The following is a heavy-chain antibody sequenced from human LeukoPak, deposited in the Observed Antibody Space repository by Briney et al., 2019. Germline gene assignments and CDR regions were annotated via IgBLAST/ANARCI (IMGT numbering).Heavy chain of an antibody. J-gene: IGHJ6*02. CDR2: IIPIFGTA. CDR3: ARDGGKALPYGMDV. V-gene: IGHV1-69*13. CDR1: GGTFSSYA. D-gene: IGHD4-23*01. Sequence: SVKVSCKASGGTFSSYAISWVRQAPGQGLEWMGGIIPIFGTANYAQKFQGRVTITADESTSTAYMELSSLRSEDTAVYYCARDGGKALPYGMDVWAKGPRSPSP.